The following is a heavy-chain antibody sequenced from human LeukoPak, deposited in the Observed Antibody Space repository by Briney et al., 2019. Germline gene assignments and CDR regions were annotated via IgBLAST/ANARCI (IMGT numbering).Heavy chain of an antibody. V-gene: IGHV3-30-3*02. CDR1: GFTFSSYA. D-gene: IGHD2-15*01. CDR2: ISYDGSNK. J-gene: IGHJ4*02. Sequence: GGSLRLSCAASGFTFSSYAMHWVRQAPGKGLEWVAVISYDGSNKYYADSVKGRFTISRDNSKNTLYLQMNSLRAEDTAVYYCAKSGTRYCSDGSCYFDSWGQGTLVTVSS. CDR3: AKSGTRYCSDGSCYFDS.